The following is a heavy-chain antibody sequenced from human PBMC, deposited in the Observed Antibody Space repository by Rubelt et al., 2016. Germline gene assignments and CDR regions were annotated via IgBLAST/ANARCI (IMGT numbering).Heavy chain of an antibody. V-gene: IGHV3-30*18. J-gene: IGHJ4*02. Sequence: QVQLVESGGGVVQPGRSLRLSCAASGFIIDDYGMHWVRLAPGKVLEWVAFLSSDGNAEYSVDSVQGRFTVSRDCSKNTLYLQMNSLRLEDTAVYYCAKGLIVGATELDSWGQGTLVTVSS. CDR2: LSSDGNAE. CDR3: AKGLIVGATELDS. D-gene: IGHD1-26*01. CDR1: GFIIDDYG.